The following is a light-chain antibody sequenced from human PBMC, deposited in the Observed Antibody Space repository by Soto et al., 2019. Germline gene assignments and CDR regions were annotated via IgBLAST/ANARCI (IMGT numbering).Light chain of an antibody. Sequence: EIVLTQSPGTLSLSPGERATLSFRASQSVSSYLAWYQQQSGQAPRLLIYGASSRATGIPDRFSGSGSGTALTLTMSTLDTEDFAVYYFPHYGSSSRTFSQGTQV. CDR3: PHYGSSSRT. V-gene: IGKV3-20*01. CDR1: QSVSSY. CDR2: GAS. J-gene: IGKJ1*01.